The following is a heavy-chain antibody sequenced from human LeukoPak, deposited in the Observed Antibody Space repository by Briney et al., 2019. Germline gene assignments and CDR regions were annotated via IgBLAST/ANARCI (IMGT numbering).Heavy chain of an antibody. CDR3: ARLRTTHYYAASDI. Sequence: GESLKISCKGSGYIFTSYWISWVRQMPGEGLEWMGIIYPGDSDTRYSPSFRGQVTISADKSISTAYLQWSSLKASDTAMYYCARLRTTHYYAASDIWGQGTMVTVSS. V-gene: IGHV5-51*01. D-gene: IGHD3-10*01. CDR2: IYPGDSDT. J-gene: IGHJ3*02. CDR1: GYIFTSYW.